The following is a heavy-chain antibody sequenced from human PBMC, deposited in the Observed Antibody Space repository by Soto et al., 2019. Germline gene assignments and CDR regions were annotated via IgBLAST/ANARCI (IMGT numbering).Heavy chain of an antibody. CDR3: TTCAYYDCWSGYRPIDS. CDR1: GFTFSNAW. D-gene: IGHD3-3*01. J-gene: IGHJ4*02. V-gene: IGHV3-15*01. Sequence: EVQLVESGGGLVKPGGSLRLSCAASGFTFSNAWMSWVRQAPGKGLEWVGRIKSKTDGGTTDYAAPVKGRFTISTDATKNTLYLHMNSLKTEDTAVYYCTTCAYYDCWSGYRPIDSWGQGTLVTVSS. CDR2: IKSKTDGGTT.